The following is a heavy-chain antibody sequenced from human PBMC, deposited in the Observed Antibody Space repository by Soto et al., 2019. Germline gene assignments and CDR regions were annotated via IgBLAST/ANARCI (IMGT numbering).Heavy chain of an antibody. CDR1: GFTFSSYE. CDR3: ARDGGVAAAGPYYYYYGMDV. CDR2: ISSSGSTI. V-gene: IGHV3-48*03. D-gene: IGHD6-13*01. Sequence: EVQLVESGGGLVQPGGSLRLSCAASGFTFSSYEMNWVRQAPGKGLEWVSYISSSGSTIYYADSVKGRFTISRDNAKNSLYLQMNSLRAEDTAVYYCARDGGVAAAGPYYYYYGMDVWGQGTTVTVSS. J-gene: IGHJ6*02.